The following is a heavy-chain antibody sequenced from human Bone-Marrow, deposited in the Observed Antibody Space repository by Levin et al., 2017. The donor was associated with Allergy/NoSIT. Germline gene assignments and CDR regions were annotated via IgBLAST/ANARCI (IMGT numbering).Heavy chain of an antibody. Sequence: SCAGSGFTFSDHYIDWVRQAPGKGLEWVGRIANKGGNYNTQSAASMKGRFTISRDDSKNSVYLQMSSLRTEDTAVYYCADVGHSYGLDVWGEGTAVTVSS. CDR2: IANKGGNYNT. J-gene: IGHJ6*04. CDR3: ADVGHSYGLDV. CDR1: GFTFSDHY. V-gene: IGHV3-72*01. D-gene: IGHD5-12*01.